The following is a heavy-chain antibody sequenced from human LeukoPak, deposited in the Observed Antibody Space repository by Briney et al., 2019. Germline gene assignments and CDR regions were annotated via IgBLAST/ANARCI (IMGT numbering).Heavy chain of an antibody. CDR2: ISSSGSTI. J-gene: IGHJ4*02. Sequence: GGSLRLSCAASGFTFSSYEMNWVRQAPGKGLEWVSYISSSGSTIYYADSVKGRFTISRDNAKNSLYLQMNSLRAEDTAVYYCARGGPEWPLDYWGQGTLVTVSS. D-gene: IGHD3-3*01. CDR3: ARGGPEWPLDY. V-gene: IGHV3-48*03. CDR1: GFTFSSYE.